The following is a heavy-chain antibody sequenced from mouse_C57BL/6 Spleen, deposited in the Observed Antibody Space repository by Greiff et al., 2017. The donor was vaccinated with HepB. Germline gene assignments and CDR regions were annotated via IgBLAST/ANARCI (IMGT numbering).Heavy chain of an antibody. Sequence: DVMLVESGGDLVKPGGSLKLSCAASGFTFSSYGMSWVRQTPDKRLEWVATISSGGSYTYYPDSVKGRFTISRDNAKNTLYLQMSSLKSEDTAMYYCARLAGGNAMDYWGQGTSVTVSS. CDR2: ISSGGSYT. J-gene: IGHJ4*01. CDR1: GFTFSSYG. CDR3: ARLAGGNAMDY. V-gene: IGHV5-6*02.